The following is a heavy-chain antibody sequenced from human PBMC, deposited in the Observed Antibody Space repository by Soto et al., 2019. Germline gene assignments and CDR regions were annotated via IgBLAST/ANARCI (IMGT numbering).Heavy chain of an antibody. CDR3: ARARGARYFDY. J-gene: IGHJ4*02. V-gene: IGHV4-30-4*01. CDR1: GGSISSGDYY. Sequence: QVQLQESGPGLVKPSQTLSLTCTVSGGSISSGDYYWSWIRQPPGKGLEWIGYIYYSGSTYYNPSLKSXXTIXXDTSKNXFXXXXXSVTXAXTXVYYCARARGARYFDYWGQGTLVTVSS. CDR2: IYYSGST. D-gene: IGHD2-15*01.